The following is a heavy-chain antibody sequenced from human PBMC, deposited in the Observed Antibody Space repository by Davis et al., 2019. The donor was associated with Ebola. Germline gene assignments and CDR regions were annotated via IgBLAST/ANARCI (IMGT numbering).Heavy chain of an antibody. J-gene: IGHJ4*02. D-gene: IGHD6-19*01. Sequence: PGGSLRLSCKGSGYSFTTYWIVWVRQMPGKGLESMGIIFPGDSDTRYSPSFQGQVTISADRSISTAYLQWSSLKASDTAMYYCATEAGVAGTVEWGQGTLVTVSS. V-gene: IGHV5-51*01. CDR2: IFPGDSDT. CDR3: ATEAGVAGTVE. CDR1: GYSFTTYW.